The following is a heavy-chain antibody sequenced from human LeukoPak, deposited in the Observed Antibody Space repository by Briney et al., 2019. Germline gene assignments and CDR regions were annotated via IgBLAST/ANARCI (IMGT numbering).Heavy chain of an antibody. Sequence: PGGSLRLSCAASGFTFDDYAMHWVRQAPGKGLEWVSGISWNSGSIGYADSVKGRFTISRDNAKNSLYLQMNSLRAEDTALYYCAKDIGSSGWYQGYFQHWGQGTLVTVSS. CDR3: AKDIGSSGWYQGYFQH. J-gene: IGHJ1*01. CDR2: ISWNSGSI. D-gene: IGHD6-19*01. CDR1: GFTFDDYA. V-gene: IGHV3-9*01.